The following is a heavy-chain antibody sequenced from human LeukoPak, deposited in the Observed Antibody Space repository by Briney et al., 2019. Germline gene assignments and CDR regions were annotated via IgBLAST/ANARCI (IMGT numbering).Heavy chain of an antibody. CDR2: ISSSSSAI. CDR3: AGSVYCSSTSCARFDP. V-gene: IGHV3-48*01. J-gene: IGHJ5*02. D-gene: IGHD2-2*01. CDR1: GFSFSNYD. Sequence: GGSLRLSCVASGFSFSNYDMNWVRQTPGKGLEWVSYISSSSSAIHYADSVKGRFTISRDNAKNSVFLQMNSLRAEDTAVYYCAGSVYCSSTSCARFDPWGQGTLVTVSS.